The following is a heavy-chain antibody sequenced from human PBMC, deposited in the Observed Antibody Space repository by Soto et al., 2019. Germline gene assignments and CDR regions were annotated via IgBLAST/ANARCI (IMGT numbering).Heavy chain of an antibody. CDR2: IKSKTDGGTT. CDR1: GFTFSNAW. D-gene: IGHD1-7*01. Sequence: EVQLVESGGGLVKPGGSLRLSCAASGFTFSNAWMSWVRQAPGKGLEWVGRIKSKTDGGTTDYAAPVKGRFTISRDDSKNTLYLQMNSLKTEDTAVYYCTTDLELATIGGAFDIWGQGTMVTVSS. V-gene: IGHV3-15*01. CDR3: TTDLELATIGGAFDI. J-gene: IGHJ3*02.